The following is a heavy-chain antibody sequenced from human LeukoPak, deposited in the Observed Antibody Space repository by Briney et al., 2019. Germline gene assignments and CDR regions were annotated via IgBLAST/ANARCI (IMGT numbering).Heavy chain of an antibody. CDR3: ARGIHYGSGFDY. V-gene: IGHV2-5*02. CDR2: IYWDDDK. Sequence: SGPTLVKPTQTLTLTCTFSGFSLSTSGVGGGWIRQPPGKALEWLALIYWDDDKRYSPSLKSRLTITKDTSKNQVVLTMTNMDPVDTATYYCARGIHYGSGFDYWGQGTLVTVSS. CDR1: GFSLSTSGVG. J-gene: IGHJ4*02. D-gene: IGHD3-10*01.